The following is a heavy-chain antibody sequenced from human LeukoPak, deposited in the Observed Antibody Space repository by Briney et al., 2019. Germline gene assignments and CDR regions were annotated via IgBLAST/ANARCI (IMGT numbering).Heavy chain of an antibody. CDR1: GYTFTGYY. V-gene: IGHV1-8*02. CDR2: MNPNSGNT. Sequence: GASVKVSCKASGYTFTGYYMHWVRQAPGQGLEWMGWMNPNSGNTGYVQKFQGRVTMTRNTSIGTAYMELSSLRSEDTAVYYCARGTRTPLDYWGQGTLVTVSS. D-gene: IGHD1-14*01. J-gene: IGHJ4*02. CDR3: ARGTRTPLDY.